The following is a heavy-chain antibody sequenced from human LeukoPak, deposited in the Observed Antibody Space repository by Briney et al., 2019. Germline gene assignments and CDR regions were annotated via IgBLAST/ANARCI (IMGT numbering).Heavy chain of an antibody. CDR1: GYTFTSYG. D-gene: IGHD3-10*01. CDR2: ISAYNGIT. CDR3: ARSHFYGSGSYYIAY. V-gene: IGHV1-18*01. Sequence: ASVKVSCKASGYTFTSYGISWVRQAPGQGLEWMGWISAYNGITNYAQKLQGRVTMTTDTSTSTAYMELRSLGSDDTAVYYCARSHFYGSGSYYIAYWGQGTLVTVSS. J-gene: IGHJ4*02.